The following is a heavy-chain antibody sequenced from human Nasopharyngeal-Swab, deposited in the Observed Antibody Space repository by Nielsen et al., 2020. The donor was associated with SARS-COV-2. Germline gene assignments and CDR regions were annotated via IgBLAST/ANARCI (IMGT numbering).Heavy chain of an antibody. J-gene: IGHJ4*02. V-gene: IGHV3-30-3*01. CDR3: ASTPLDSSGYYYAFHY. D-gene: IGHD3-22*01. Sequence: GGSLRLSCAPSGFTFSSYTMHWVRQAPVKGLEWVASISYDGSNKYYADSVTGRFTISRDISKNTLYLQMNSLRAEDTAVFYCASTPLDSSGYYYAFHYWGRGTLVTASS. CDR2: ISYDGSNK. CDR1: GFTFSSYT.